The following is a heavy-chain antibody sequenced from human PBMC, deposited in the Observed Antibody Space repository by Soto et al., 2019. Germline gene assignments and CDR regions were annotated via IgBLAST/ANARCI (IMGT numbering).Heavy chain of an antibody. J-gene: IGHJ4*02. CDR2: MSGSSSTT. CDR1: GLTFSNYA. CDR3: AKNQERELPRVIDF. D-gene: IGHD1-7*01. Sequence: XGSLCLSCAPSGLTFSNYALSWVRQAPGGGLEWVSSMSGSSSTTYYADSVRGRFTISRDRSKNTLYLQMSSLRAEDTALYYCAKNQERELPRVIDFWGQGALVTVSS. V-gene: IGHV3-23*01.